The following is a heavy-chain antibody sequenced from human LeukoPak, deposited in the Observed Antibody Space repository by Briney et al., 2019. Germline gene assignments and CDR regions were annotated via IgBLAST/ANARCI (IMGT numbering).Heavy chain of an antibody. CDR1: GGTFSSYA. Sequence: SVKVSCKASGGTFSSYAISWVRQAPGPGLEWMGGIIPIFGTANYAQKFQGRVTITADESTSTAYMELSSLRSEDTAVYYCARGGRRGAVDTAMVTPWGQGTLVTVSS. CDR3: ARGGRRGAVDTAMVTP. CDR2: IIPIFGTA. V-gene: IGHV1-69*13. J-gene: IGHJ5*02. D-gene: IGHD5-18*01.